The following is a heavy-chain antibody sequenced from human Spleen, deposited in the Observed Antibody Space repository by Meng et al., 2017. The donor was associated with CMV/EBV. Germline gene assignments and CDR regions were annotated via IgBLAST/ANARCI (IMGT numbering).Heavy chain of an antibody. CDR3: ARDSLYGMDV. Sequence: GESLKISCAASGFTFSDYYMSWIRQAPGKGLEWVSYISSSGSTIYYADSVKGRFTISRDNAKNSLYLQMNSLRAEDTAVYYCARDSLYGMDVWGQGTTVTVSS. V-gene: IGHV3-11*04. J-gene: IGHJ6*02. CDR1: GFTFSDYY. CDR2: ISSSGSTI.